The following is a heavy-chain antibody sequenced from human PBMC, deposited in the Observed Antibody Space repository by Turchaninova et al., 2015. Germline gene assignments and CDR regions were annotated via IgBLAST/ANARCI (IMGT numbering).Heavy chain of an antibody. Sequence: EVQLLESGGGVVQPGGALRLSCAASGTIFSSCAMSWVGQAPGRGREWVAAFSGICGTSADTKYADSVRGRFTISKDNTKNTLFLQMNGLEAEETALFFCAEGPNGDYIGTFDFGGQGTMVTVSS. CDR1: GTIFSSCA. D-gene: IGHD4-17*01. V-gene: IGHV3-23*01. CDR3: AEGPNGDYIGTFDF. CDR2: FSGICGTSADT. J-gene: IGHJ3*01.